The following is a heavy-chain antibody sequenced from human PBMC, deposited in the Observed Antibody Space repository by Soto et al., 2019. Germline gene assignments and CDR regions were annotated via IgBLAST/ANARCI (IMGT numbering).Heavy chain of an antibody. CDR2: VSAYNGNT. Sequence: ASVKVSCKASGYTFTSYGISWVRQAPGQGLEWMGWVSAYNGNTNYAQKLQGRVTMTTDTSTSTAYMELRSLRSDDTVVYYCARDFGIVVVPAAMNAFDIWGQGTMVTVSS. CDR3: ARDFGIVVVPAAMNAFDI. D-gene: IGHD2-2*01. J-gene: IGHJ3*02. V-gene: IGHV1-18*01. CDR1: GYTFTSYG.